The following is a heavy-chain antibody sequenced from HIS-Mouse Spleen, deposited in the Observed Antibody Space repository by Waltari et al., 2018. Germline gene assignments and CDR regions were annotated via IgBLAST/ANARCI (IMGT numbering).Heavy chain of an antibody. V-gene: IGHV1-2*02. CDR1: GHTFTGYN. Sequence: QVQLVQSGAAVTKPGASVKVSCKASGHTFTGYNMPWVRQAPGQGLEWMGWINPKSGGTNYAQKFQGRVTMTRDTSISTAYMELSRLRSDDTAVYYCARDQLGGFDYWGQGTLVTVSS. CDR2: INPKSGGT. D-gene: IGHD7-27*01. J-gene: IGHJ4*02. CDR3: ARDQLGGFDY.